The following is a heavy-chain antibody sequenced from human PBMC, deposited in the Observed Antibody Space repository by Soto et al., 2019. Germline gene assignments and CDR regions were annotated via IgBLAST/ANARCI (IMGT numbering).Heavy chain of an antibody. D-gene: IGHD3-9*01. V-gene: IGHV3-15*01. J-gene: IGHJ6*02. Sequence: PGGSLRLSCAASGFTFSNAWMSWVRQAPGKGLEWVGRIKSKTDGGTTDYAAPVKGRFTISRDDSKNTLYLQMNSLKTEDTAVYYCTSTPSPSRFSWSSPDILTGSNYYYGMDVWGQGTTVTVSS. CDR2: IKSKTDGGTT. CDR1: GFTFSNAW. CDR3: TSTPSPSRFSWSSPDILTGSNYYYGMDV.